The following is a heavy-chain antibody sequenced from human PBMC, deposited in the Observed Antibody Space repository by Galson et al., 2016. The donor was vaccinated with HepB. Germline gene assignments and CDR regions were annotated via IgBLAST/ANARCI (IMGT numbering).Heavy chain of an antibody. D-gene: IGHD3-10*01. Sequence: SLRLSCATSGFTFNNYGINWVRQAPGKGLEWVAVISYDGNNRHYADAVKGRFTISRDSSTNTVYLHMNSLRADDTAVYFCARDRGPLHYYYGMDVWGQGTTVTVSS. CDR3: ARDRGPLHYYYGMDV. J-gene: IGHJ6*02. CDR2: ISYDGNNR. V-gene: IGHV3-33*08. CDR1: GFTFNNYG.